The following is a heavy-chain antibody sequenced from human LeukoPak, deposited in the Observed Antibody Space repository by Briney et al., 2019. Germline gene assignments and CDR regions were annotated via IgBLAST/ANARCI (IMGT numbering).Heavy chain of an antibody. D-gene: IGHD6-19*01. V-gene: IGHV3-48*01. CDR2: ISRTSSAI. J-gene: IGHJ4*02. CDR3: ARDSSGWYRLVDF. Sequence: GGSLRLSCAASGFTFSTYNMNWVRQAPGKGLEWVSYISRTSSAIYYAGSVKGRFTISRDNAKNSLYLQMNSLRAEDTAVYYCARDSSGWYRLVDFWGQGTLVTVSS. CDR1: GFTFSTYN.